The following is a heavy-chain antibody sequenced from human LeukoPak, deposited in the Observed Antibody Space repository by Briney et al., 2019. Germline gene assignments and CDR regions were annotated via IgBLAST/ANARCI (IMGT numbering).Heavy chain of an antibody. J-gene: IGHJ4*02. Sequence: SETLSLTCTVSGGSISSCSYYWGWIRQPPGKGLEWIGSIYYSGSTYYNPSLKSRVTISVDTSKNQFSLKLSSVTAADTAVYYCAGGYDSDDFDYWGQGTLVTVSS. CDR3: AGGYDSDDFDY. D-gene: IGHD5-12*01. CDR2: IYYSGST. V-gene: IGHV4-39*01. CDR1: GGSISSCSYY.